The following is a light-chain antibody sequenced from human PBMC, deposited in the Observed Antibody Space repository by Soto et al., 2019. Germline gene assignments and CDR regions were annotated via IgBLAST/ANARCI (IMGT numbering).Light chain of an antibody. V-gene: IGKV1D-16*01. CDR2: FAF. Sequence: DIQMTQSPSSVSASVGDRVTITCRASQDINSRLAWYQQKPGKAPKLLIYFAFNLESGVPSRFIGSGSGTEFTLTISSLQPDDFATYYCQHYNSYPWTFGQGTKVDI. CDR3: QHYNSYPWT. J-gene: IGKJ1*01. CDR1: QDINSR.